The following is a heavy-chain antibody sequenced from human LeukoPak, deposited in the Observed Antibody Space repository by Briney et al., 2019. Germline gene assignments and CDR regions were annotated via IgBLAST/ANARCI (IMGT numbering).Heavy chain of an antibody. CDR1: GGLISSGRYC. V-gene: IGHV4-39*02. CDR2: VHYSGST. D-gene: IGHD3-3*01. Sequence: SETLSLTCSVSGGLISSGRYCWGWIRQPPGKGLEWIGSVHYSGSTYYNPSLKSRVTIFVDTSKNHFSLRLTSVTAADTALYYCARPSPDGDDFWSGYRISPFDFWGQGTLVTVSS. J-gene: IGHJ4*02. CDR3: ARPSPDGDDFWSGYRISPFDF.